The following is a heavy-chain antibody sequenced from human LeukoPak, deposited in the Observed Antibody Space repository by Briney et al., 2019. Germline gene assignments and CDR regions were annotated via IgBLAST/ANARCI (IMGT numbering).Heavy chain of an antibody. J-gene: IGHJ4*02. CDR1: GGSFSGYY. D-gene: IGHD3-9*01. Sequence: SETLSLTCAVYGGSFSGYYWSWIRQPPGKGLEWIGEINHSGSTNYNPSLKSRVTISVDTSKNQFSLKLSSVTAADTAVYYCARNDILTGSWGNWGQGTLVTVSS. CDR3: ARNDILTGSWGN. CDR2: INHSGST. V-gene: IGHV4-34*01.